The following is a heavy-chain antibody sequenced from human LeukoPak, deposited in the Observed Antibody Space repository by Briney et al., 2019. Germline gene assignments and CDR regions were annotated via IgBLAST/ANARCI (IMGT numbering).Heavy chain of an antibody. CDR1: GGSISSYY. Sequence: SETLSLTCTVSGGSISSYYWSWIRQPPGKGLEWIGYIYYSGSTNYNPSLKSRVTISVDTSKNQFSLKLSSVTAADTAVYYCARHRYSSSLFDYWGQGTLVTVSS. D-gene: IGHD6-13*01. CDR2: IYYSGST. J-gene: IGHJ4*02. CDR3: ARHRYSSSLFDY. V-gene: IGHV4-59*01.